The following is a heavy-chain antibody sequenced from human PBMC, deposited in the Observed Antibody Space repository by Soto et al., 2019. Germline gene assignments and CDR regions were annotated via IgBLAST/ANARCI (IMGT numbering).Heavy chain of an antibody. J-gene: IGHJ6*02. V-gene: IGHV3-48*03. Sequence: GGSLRLSCAASGFTLSSYEMTWVRQAPGKGLGWVSYMSSSGSIIYYADSVTGRLTIARDNATNSLYLQINGLRAEDTAGYYCASEYCSSTRFYYYYYHGMDVWGQGTTVTVSS. CDR1: GFTLSSYE. D-gene: IGHD2-2*01. CDR3: ASEYCSSTRFYYYYYHGMDV. CDR2: MSSSGSII.